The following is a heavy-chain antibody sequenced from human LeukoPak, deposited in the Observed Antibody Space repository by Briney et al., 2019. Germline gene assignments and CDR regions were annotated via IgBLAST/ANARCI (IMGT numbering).Heavy chain of an antibody. J-gene: IGHJ4*02. V-gene: IGHV3-23*01. CDR2: ISNSGSST. Sequence: GGSLRLSCAASGFTFSSYAMSWVRQAPGKGLEWVSGISNSGSSTYYADSVKGRFTISRDNSKNTLYVQMNSLRAGDAAVYYCAKAPVTTCSGAYCYPFDYWSQGTLVTVSS. CDR1: GFTFSSYA. CDR3: AKAPVTTCSGAYCYPFDY. D-gene: IGHD2-15*01.